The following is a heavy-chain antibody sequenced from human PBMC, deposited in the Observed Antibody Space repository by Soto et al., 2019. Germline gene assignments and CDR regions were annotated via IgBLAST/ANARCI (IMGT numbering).Heavy chain of an antibody. J-gene: IGHJ4*02. CDR2: ISCCGGSA. CDR3: AKADGQQWLIPHLDN. V-gene: IGHV3-23*01. CDR1: GFNFKKFA. Sequence: GGSLRLSCVASGFNFKKFAMAWVRQAAGEGLEWVSGISCCGGSASYADSVKGRFSIARDDSRNTVSLQLNSLRVEDTAQYYCAKADGQQWLIPHLDNWGQGTLVTVSS. D-gene: IGHD6-19*01.